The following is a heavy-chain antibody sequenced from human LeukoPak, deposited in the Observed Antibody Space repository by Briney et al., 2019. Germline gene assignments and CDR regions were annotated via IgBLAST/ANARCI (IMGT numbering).Heavy chain of an antibody. Sequence: SETLSLTCTVSGGSISSGSYDWYWIRQPAGKGLEWIGHLYTSGSMSYNPSLKSRVTISVDTSKNQFSLKLSSVTAADTAVYYCARVSAAGTLTTGAFNIWGQGTMVTVSS. V-gene: IGHV4-61*09. CDR3: ARVSAAGTLTTGAFNI. J-gene: IGHJ3*02. D-gene: IGHD6-13*01. CDR2: LYTSGSM. CDR1: GGSISSGSYD.